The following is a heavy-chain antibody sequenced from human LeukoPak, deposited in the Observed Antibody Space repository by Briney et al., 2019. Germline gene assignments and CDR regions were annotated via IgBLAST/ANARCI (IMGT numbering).Heavy chain of an antibody. Sequence: PWASVKVSCKASGYTFTNYAMNCVRQAPGQGLEWMGWIHPSTGNPTYAQGFTGRFVSSLDTSVSTTYLQIRGLKAEDTAVYYCARAFQSLGGLSLPDFWGQGTLVTVSS. V-gene: IGHV7-4-1*02. CDR1: GYTFTNYA. D-gene: IGHD3-16*02. CDR3: ARAFQSLGGLSLPDF. J-gene: IGHJ4*02. CDR2: IHPSTGNP.